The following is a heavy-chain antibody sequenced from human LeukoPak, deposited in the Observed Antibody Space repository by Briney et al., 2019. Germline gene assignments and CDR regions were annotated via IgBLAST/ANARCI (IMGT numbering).Heavy chain of an antibody. Sequence: WGSLRLSCAASGFTVGSNYMSWVRRAPGEGLEWGSVIYSGGSTYYADAVKGRFIISRVNSKNTLYLQMNSLRAEDTAVYYCARVEVSGSYDYFGYWGQGTLVTVSS. D-gene: IGHD1-26*01. CDR1: GFTVGSNY. J-gene: IGHJ4*02. V-gene: IGHV3-66*01. CDR2: IYSGGST. CDR3: ARVEVSGSYDYFGY.